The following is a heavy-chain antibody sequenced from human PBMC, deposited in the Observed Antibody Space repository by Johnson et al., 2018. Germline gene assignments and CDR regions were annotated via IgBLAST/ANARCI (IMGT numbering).Heavy chain of an antibody. CDR2: IVPLFGTA. CDR3: VRDHYSDYKVEDYHMDV. V-gene: IGHV1-69*18. CDR1: GGTFNIYA. D-gene: IGHD4-11*01. J-gene: IGHJ6*03. Sequence: QVQLQESGAEVKKPGSSXKVSCKASGGTFNIYAISWVRQAPGLRLEWMGRIVPLFGTANYAQTFQGRVTLTADESTSTAYMELSSLRSEDTAVYYCVRDHYSDYKVEDYHMDVWGTGTTVTVSS.